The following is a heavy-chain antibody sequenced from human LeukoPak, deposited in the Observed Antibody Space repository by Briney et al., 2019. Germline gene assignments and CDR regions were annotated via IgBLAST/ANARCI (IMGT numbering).Heavy chain of an antibody. V-gene: IGHV3-53*01. Sequence: PGGSLRLSCAASGFIVSNNYMSWVRQAPGKGLEWVSVIYSGGSTYYADSVKGRFTISRDNSKNTVYLQMNSVRAEDTAVYYCARYHYDSSGYPYYFDYWGQGTLVTVSS. D-gene: IGHD3-22*01. CDR3: ARYHYDSSGYPYYFDY. CDR1: GFIVSNNY. CDR2: IYSGGST. J-gene: IGHJ4*02.